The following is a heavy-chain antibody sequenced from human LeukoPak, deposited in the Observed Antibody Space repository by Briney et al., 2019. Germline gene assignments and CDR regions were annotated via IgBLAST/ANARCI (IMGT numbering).Heavy chain of an antibody. J-gene: IGHJ4*02. D-gene: IGHD6-6*01. CDR2: IYYSGST. CDR3: AREGSYSSSSPFDH. V-gene: IGHV4-59*01. CDR1: GGPISRYY. Sequence: PSETLSLTCTVSGGPISRYYWSWIRQPPGKGLEWIGYIYYSGSTNYNPSLKSRVTISVDTSKNQFSLKLSSVTAADTAVYYCAREGSYSSSSPFDHWGQGTLVTVSS.